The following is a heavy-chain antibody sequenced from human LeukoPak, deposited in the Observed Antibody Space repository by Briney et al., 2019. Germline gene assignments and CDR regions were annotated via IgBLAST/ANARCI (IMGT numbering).Heavy chain of an antibody. CDR1: GFTFSSYW. J-gene: IGHJ4*02. Sequence: GSLRLSCAACGFTFSSYWMSWVRQAPGKGLEWVANIKQDGSEKYYVDSVKGRFTISRDNAKNSLYLQMNSLRAEDTAVYYCAREGYFDWLFPDYWGQGTLVTVSS. D-gene: IGHD3-9*01. CDR3: AREGYFDWLFPDY. CDR2: IKQDGSEK. V-gene: IGHV3-7*01.